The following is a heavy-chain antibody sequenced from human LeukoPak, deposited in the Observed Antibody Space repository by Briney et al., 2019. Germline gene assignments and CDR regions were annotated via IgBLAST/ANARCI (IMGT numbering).Heavy chain of an antibody. V-gene: IGHV1-18*01. Sequence: ASVKVSCKASGYTFTSYGISWVRQAPGQGVEWMGWISAYNGNTNYAQKLQGRVTMTTDTSTSTAYMELRSLRSDDTAVYYCARDRHCSSTSCYPQWFDPWGQGTLVTVSS. D-gene: IGHD2-2*01. CDR3: ARDRHCSSTSCYPQWFDP. J-gene: IGHJ5*02. CDR1: GYTFTSYG. CDR2: ISAYNGNT.